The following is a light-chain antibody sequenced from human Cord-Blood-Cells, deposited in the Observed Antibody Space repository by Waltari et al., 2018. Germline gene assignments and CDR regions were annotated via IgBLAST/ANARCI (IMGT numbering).Light chain of an antibody. V-gene: IGKV4-1*01. J-gene: IGKJ4*01. Sequence: DIVMTXSPDSLAXSLGERATINCKSSQSVLYSSNNKNYLAWYQQKPGQPPKLLIYWASTRESGVPDRFSGSGSGTXFTLTISSLQAEDVAXYYXQQYYSTPLTFGXXTXXE. CDR1: QSVLYSSNNKNY. CDR3: QQYYSTPLT. CDR2: WAS.